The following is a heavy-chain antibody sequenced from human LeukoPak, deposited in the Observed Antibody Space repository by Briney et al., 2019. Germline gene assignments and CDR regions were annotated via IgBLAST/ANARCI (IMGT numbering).Heavy chain of an antibody. Sequence: GSSVKVSCKASGGTFSSYAISWVRQAPGQGLEWMGRIIPILGIANYAQKFQGRVTITADKSTSTAYMELSSLRSEDTAVYYCAREPVLRFLEWLRDYYYGMDVWGQGTTVTVSS. CDR3: AREPVLRFLEWLRDYYYGMDV. D-gene: IGHD3-3*01. CDR2: IIPILGIA. CDR1: GGTFSSYA. J-gene: IGHJ6*02. V-gene: IGHV1-69*04.